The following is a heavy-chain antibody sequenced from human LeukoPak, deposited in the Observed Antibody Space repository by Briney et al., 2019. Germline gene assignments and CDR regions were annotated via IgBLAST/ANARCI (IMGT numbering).Heavy chain of an antibody. Sequence: ASVKVSCKASGYTFSAYYIHWGRQAPGQGLEWLVWISPNSGATSYAQKFQGRVTMARDTSISIAYMELTSLRSDDTAVYYCAREISVSGSFSGLDYWGQGTLVTASS. CDR2: ISPNSGAT. CDR3: AREISVSGSFSGLDY. J-gene: IGHJ4*02. D-gene: IGHD1-26*01. CDR1: GYTFSAYY. V-gene: IGHV1-2*02.